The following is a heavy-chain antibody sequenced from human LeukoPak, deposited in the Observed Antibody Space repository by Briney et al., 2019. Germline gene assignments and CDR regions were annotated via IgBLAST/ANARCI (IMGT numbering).Heavy chain of an antibody. Sequence: SETLSLTCAVSGYSISSGYYWGWIRQPPGKGLEWIGRIYTSGSTNYNPSLKSRVTISVDTSKNQFSLKLSSVTAADTAVYYCARAPPSNYVDYWGQGTLVTVSS. D-gene: IGHD4-11*01. J-gene: IGHJ4*02. V-gene: IGHV4-38-2*01. CDR3: ARAPPSNYVDY. CDR1: GYSISSGYY. CDR2: IYTSGST.